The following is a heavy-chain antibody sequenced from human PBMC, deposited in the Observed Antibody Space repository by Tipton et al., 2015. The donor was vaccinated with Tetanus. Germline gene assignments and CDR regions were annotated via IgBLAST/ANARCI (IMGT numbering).Heavy chain of an antibody. J-gene: IGHJ4*02. Sequence: GSLRLSCAASGFTVSSNYMSWVRQAPGKGLEWVSVIYSGGSTYYADSVKGRFTISRDNSKNTLYLQMNSLRAEDTAVYYCAREGAGYWSTGFDYWGQGTLVTVSS. CDR3: AREGAGYWSTGFDY. CDR1: GFTVSSNY. V-gene: IGHV3-53*01. CDR2: IYSGGST. D-gene: IGHD2-8*02.